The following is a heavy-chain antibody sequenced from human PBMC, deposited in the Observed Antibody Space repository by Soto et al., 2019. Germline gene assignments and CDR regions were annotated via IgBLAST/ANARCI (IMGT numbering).Heavy chain of an antibody. CDR2: IDPADSCA. V-gene: IGHV5-10-1*01. CDR3: EKHVADFYFGLDA. D-gene: IGHD6-13*01. J-gene: IGHJ6*02. Sequence: GESLKISCRGSGYSFVTFWITWVRQMPGKGLEWMGRIDPADSCARYSPSFEGHVTMSVDRSINTAYLQWSSLKASDSAIYYCEKHVADFYFGLDAWGQGTSVTVSS. CDR1: GYSFVTFW.